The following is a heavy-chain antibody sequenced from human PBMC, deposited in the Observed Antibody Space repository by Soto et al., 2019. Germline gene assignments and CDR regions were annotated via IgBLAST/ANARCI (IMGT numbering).Heavy chain of an antibody. V-gene: IGHV2-5*02. CDR2: IYWDDDK. CDR3: AHRYDFWGGYWGGGFDY. D-gene: IGHD3-3*01. Sequence: QITLKESGPTLVKPTQTLTLTCTFSGFSLSTSGVGVGWIRQPPGKALEWLALIYWDDDKRYSPSLKSRLTITKDTSKNQVVLKMTNMDPVDTATYYCAHRYDFWGGYWGGGFDYWGQGTLVTVSS. CDR1: GFSLSTSGVG. J-gene: IGHJ4*02.